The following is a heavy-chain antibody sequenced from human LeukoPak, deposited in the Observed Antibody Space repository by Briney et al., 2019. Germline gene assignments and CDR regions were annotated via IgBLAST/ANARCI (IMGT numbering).Heavy chain of an antibody. J-gene: IGHJ1*01. V-gene: IGHV4-4*02. CDR2: IYHSGST. CDR3: AREGYYESSSYYCSGAEDFQH. D-gene: IGHD3-22*01. CDR1: GGSLSRSTW. Sequence: SGTLSLTCAVSGGSLSRSTWWSGARQPPGKGLGWIGEIYHSGSTKYNPTLQSRVTISVDKYKNQYTLKLSSLTAADPAVYYCAREGYYESSSYYCSGAEDFQHGGQGTLVTVS.